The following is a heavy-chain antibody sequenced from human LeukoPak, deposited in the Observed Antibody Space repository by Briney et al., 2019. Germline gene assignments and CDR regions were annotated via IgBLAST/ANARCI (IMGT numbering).Heavy chain of an antibody. CDR1: GYSFTSNW. Sequence: GESLKISCKGSGYSFTSNWIGWVRQMPGKGLEWMGIIWPDDSDTRYSPSFQGQVTISVDKSINTAYLQWGRLKASETAMYYCARLIGKIMSATPRYFDYWGQGTLVPVSS. V-gene: IGHV5-51*01. J-gene: IGHJ4*02. CDR3: ARLIGKIMSATPRYFDY. D-gene: IGHD2/OR15-2a*01. CDR2: IWPDDSDT.